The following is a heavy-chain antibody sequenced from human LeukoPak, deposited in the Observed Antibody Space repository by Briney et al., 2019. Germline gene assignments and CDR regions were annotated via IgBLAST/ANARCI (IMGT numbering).Heavy chain of an antibody. CDR2: IYCSGST. CDR3: ARDERGGVDAFDI. D-gene: IGHD2-8*02. Sequence: SETLSLTCTVSGGSISSSSYYWGWIRQPPGKGLEWIGSIYCSGSTYYNPSLKSRVTISVDTSKNQFSLKLSSVIAADTAVYYCARDERGGVDAFDIWGQGTMVTVSS. V-gene: IGHV4-39*07. CDR1: GGSISSSSYY. J-gene: IGHJ3*02.